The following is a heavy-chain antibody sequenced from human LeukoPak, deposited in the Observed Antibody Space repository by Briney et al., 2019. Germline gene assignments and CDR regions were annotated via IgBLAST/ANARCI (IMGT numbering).Heavy chain of an antibody. CDR3: VRDSPSGFFDL. CDR1: GFTFSSYG. CDR2: IWYDGSNK. D-gene: IGHD6-19*01. J-gene: IGHJ2*01. V-gene: IGHV3-33*01. Sequence: GGSLRLSCAASGFTFSSYGMHWVRQARDKGLEWVAVIWYDGSNKYYADSVKGRFTISRDNAENTLYLQMNSLRVEDTAVYYCVRDSPSGFFDLWGRGTLVTVSS.